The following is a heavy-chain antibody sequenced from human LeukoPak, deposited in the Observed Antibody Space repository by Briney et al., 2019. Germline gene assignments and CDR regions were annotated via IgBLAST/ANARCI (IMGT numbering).Heavy chain of an antibody. J-gene: IGHJ3*02. CDR2: INPRDSDT. CDR3: ARGYYDSSGPLGAFDI. CDR1: GYNFDDSW. Sequence: GESLKISCQSSGYNFDDSWIGWVRQMPGKGLEWMGIINPRDSDTRYSPSFEGQVTISADKSISTAYLQWSSLKASDTAMYYCARGYYDSSGPLGAFDIWGQGTMVTVSS. V-gene: IGHV5-51*01. D-gene: IGHD3-22*01.